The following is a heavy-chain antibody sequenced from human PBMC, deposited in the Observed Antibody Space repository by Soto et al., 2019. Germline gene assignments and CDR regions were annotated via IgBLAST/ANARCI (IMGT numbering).Heavy chain of an antibody. CDR3: ARDDYKDGGNNWFDP. J-gene: IGHJ5*02. CDR1: GGSITSYY. D-gene: IGHD3-16*01. Sequence: PSATLSLTCTVSGGSITSYYWSWIRQPAGKGLEWIGRMYTKERTNYNLSFKSRVTMSVDTSKNQFSLKLNAVTAADTAVYYCARDDYKDGGNNWFDPWGQGTLVTVSS. V-gene: IGHV4-4*07. CDR2: MYTKERT.